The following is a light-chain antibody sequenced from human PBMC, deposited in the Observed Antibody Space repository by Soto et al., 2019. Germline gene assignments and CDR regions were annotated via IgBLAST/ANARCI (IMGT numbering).Light chain of an antibody. V-gene: IGKV2-30*02. Sequence: DVVMTQSPLSLPVTLGQPASISCRSNQSLVHRDGIAYFSWFQQRPGRSPRRLIYKVSNRYYGVPARFRGSGSGTDFALKISMVEAEDVGVYYCMQGTHWPITFGQGTRLEIK. J-gene: IGKJ5*01. CDR2: KVS. CDR3: MQGTHWPIT. CDR1: QSLVHRDGIAY.